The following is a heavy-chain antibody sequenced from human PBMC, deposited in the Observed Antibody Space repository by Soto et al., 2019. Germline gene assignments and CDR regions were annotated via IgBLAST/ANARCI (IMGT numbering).Heavy chain of an antibody. Sequence: GGSLSLSCAASGFTFSSYAMSWVRQAPGKGLEWVSAISGSGGSTYYADSVKGRFTISRDNSKNTLYLQMNSLRAEDTAVYYCAKVSRIAAARPGYYYYYMDVWGKGTTVTVSS. CDR3: AKVSRIAAARPGYYYYYMDV. CDR1: GFTFSSYA. J-gene: IGHJ6*03. D-gene: IGHD6-13*01. CDR2: ISGSGGST. V-gene: IGHV3-23*01.